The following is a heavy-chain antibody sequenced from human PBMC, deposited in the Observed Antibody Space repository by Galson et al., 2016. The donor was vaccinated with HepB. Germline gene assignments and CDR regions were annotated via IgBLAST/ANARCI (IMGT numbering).Heavy chain of an antibody. V-gene: IGHV3-23*01. D-gene: IGHD2/OR15-2a*01. CDR1: GFTFSSYA. CDR3: ARDRGFYSRTWD. J-gene: IGHJ4*02. CDR2: ISGDGAP. Sequence: SLRLSCAASGFTFSSYAMSRVRQAPGKGLEWVSSISGDGAPYYVDSMKGRFTISRDNSKDTVYLQMISLRAEDTAVYYCARDRGFYSRTWDWGQGTLVAVSS.